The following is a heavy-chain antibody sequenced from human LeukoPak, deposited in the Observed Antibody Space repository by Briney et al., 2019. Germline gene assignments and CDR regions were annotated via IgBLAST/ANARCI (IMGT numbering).Heavy chain of an antibody. D-gene: IGHD2-2*01. J-gene: IGHJ5*02. Sequence: ASVKVSCKASGYTFTSYYMHWVRQAPGQGLEWMGIINLSGGSTSYAQKFQGRVTMTRDTSTSTVYMELSSLRSEDTAVYYCARDRRIVVVPAAKGSPQYNWFDPWGQGTLVTVSS. CDR2: INLSGGST. V-gene: IGHV1-46*01. CDR3: ARDRRIVVVPAAKGSPQYNWFDP. CDR1: GYTFTSYY.